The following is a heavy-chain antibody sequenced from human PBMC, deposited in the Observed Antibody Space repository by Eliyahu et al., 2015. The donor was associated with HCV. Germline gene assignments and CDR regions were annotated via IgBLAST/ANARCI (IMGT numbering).Heavy chain of an antibody. Sequence: LVKSSQTLSLTCNVSGVSVSSNSFYWSWIRQSPGKGLEWIAQIYFSGRTQYNPSFKSRVTISMDKSKNQISLTLTSVTAADTAIYYCARDRAWLGSGSLDSWGQGTRVSVSS. CDR1: GVSVSSNSFY. CDR2: IYFSGRT. CDR3: ARDRAWLGSGSLDS. D-gene: IGHD3-10*01. V-gene: IGHV4-61*01. J-gene: IGHJ4*02.